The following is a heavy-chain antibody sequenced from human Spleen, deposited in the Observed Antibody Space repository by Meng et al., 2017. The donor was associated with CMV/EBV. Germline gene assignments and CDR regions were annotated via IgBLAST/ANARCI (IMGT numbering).Heavy chain of an antibody. D-gene: IGHD3-22*01. CDR1: GFSFSSYA. CDR3: AKPVVWGDNSGYYLGY. V-gene: IGHV3-23*03. CDR2: IYTDALTT. Sequence: GESLKISCAASGFSFSSYAMTWVRQAPGKVLEWVSVIYTDALTTYYADSVRGQFTISRDNSKNTLYLQMNSLRGDDTAVYYCAKPVVWGDNSGYYLGYWGQGALVTVSS. J-gene: IGHJ4*02.